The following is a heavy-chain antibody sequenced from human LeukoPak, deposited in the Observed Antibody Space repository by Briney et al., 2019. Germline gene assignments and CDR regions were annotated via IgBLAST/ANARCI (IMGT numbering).Heavy chain of an antibody. CDR1: GGSISSNNW. Sequence: SETLSLTCAVSGGSISSNNWWSWVRQPPGKGLEWIGEIYHDGSTNYNPSLKSRLTISVDKSNNQFSLKLSSVTAADTAVYYCAKANKVVPAASPFDYWGQGTLVTVSS. J-gene: IGHJ4*02. V-gene: IGHV4-4*02. CDR3: AKANKVVPAASPFDY. CDR2: IYHDGST. D-gene: IGHD2-2*01.